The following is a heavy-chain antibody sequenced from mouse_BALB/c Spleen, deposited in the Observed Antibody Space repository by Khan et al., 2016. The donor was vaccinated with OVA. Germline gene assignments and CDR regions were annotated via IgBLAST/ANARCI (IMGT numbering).Heavy chain of an antibody. V-gene: IGHV14-3*02. CDR1: GFNIKDTY. D-gene: IGHD1-1*01. J-gene: IGHJ4*01. CDR3: TRPIYYYDAMDY. CDR2: IDPANGNS. Sequence: EVKLLESGAELVKPGASVKLSCTASGFNIKDTYIHWVKQRPEQGLEWIGRIDPANGNSKYDPRFQGKATLTADTSSNTAYLQLSSLTSEDAAVYYCTRPIYYYDAMDYWGQGTSVTVSS.